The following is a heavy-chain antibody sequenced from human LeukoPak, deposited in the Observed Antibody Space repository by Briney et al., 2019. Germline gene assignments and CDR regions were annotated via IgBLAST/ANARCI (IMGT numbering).Heavy chain of an antibody. Sequence: QAGGSLRLSCAASGFTFSSYAMSWVRQAPGKGLEWVSAISGSGGSTYYADSVKGRFTISRDNSKNTLYLQMNSLRAEDTAVYYCAKDLASSGWYGENYYYYYGMDVWGQGTTVTVSS. D-gene: IGHD6-19*01. J-gene: IGHJ6*02. CDR1: GFTFSSYA. CDR3: AKDLASSGWYGENYYYYYGMDV. V-gene: IGHV3-23*01. CDR2: ISGSGGST.